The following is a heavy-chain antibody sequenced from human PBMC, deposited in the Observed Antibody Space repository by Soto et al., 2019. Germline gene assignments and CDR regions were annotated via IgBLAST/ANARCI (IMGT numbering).Heavy chain of an antibody. V-gene: IGHV1-18*01. CDR1: GYAFTSFG. J-gene: IGHJ3*01. D-gene: IGHD1-26*01. CDR2: IGIYHGNT. CDR3: ARDRTAGANTDAYNV. Sequence: QAQLVQSGAEVKKPGASVKVSCKASGYAFTSFGITWVRQAPGQGLEWMGWIGIYHGNTRYAQNLQGRVTMTRDTSTSTSHMVLKCPTFDDTAIYFCARDRTAGANTDAYNVWGQGTMVTVSS.